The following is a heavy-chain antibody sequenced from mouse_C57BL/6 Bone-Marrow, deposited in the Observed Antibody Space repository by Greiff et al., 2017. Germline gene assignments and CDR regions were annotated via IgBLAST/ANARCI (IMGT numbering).Heavy chain of an antibody. J-gene: IGHJ3*01. Sequence: QVHVKQSVAELARPGASVKLSCTASGYTFTSSGISWVKQRTGQGLEWIGEIYPRSGNTYYNEKFKGKATLTADTSSSTAYMELRSLTSEDSAVYFCARDDYDWFAYWGQGTLVTVSA. CDR1: GYTFTSSG. CDR2: IYPRSGNT. V-gene: IGHV1-81*01. D-gene: IGHD2-4*01. CDR3: ARDDYDWFAY.